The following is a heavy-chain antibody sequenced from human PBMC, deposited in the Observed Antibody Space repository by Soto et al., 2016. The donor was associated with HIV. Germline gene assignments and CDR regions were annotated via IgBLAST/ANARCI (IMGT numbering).Heavy chain of an antibody. CDR1: GYTFTGYY. CDR2: INPNSGGT. D-gene: IGHD4-17*01. V-gene: IGHV1-2*02. CDR3: ARLSTVTTSPPAY. Sequence: QVHLVQSGAEVKKPGASVKVSCKASGYTFTGYYMYWVRQAPGQGLEWVGWINPNSGGTNYAQEFQGRVSMTRDTSISTAYMELSRLRSDDTAVYYCARLSTVTTSPPAYWGQGTLVTVSS. J-gene: IGHJ4*02.